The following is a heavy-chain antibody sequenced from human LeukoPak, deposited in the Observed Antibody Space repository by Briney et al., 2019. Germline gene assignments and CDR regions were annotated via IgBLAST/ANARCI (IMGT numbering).Heavy chain of an antibody. D-gene: IGHD3-16*01. CDR3: ARDMIILQP. Sequence: GGSLRLSCSASGLIFSNYWMTWVRQAPGKGLEWVANIKQDGSEKYYVDSVKGRFTISRDNAKKSLYLQMNSLRAEDTAVYFCARDMIILQPWGQGTLVTVSS. CDR2: IKQDGSEK. J-gene: IGHJ5*02. V-gene: IGHV3-7*04. CDR1: GLIFSNYW.